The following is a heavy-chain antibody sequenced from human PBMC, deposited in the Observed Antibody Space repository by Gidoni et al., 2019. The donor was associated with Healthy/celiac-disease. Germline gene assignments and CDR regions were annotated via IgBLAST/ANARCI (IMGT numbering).Heavy chain of an antibody. J-gene: IGHJ2*01. CDR3: AKDPANVDIVGYFDL. CDR2: ISGSGGST. D-gene: IGHD5-12*01. Sequence: EVQLLESGGGLVQPGGSLRLSCAASGFTFSRYAMSWVRQAPGKGLEWVSAISGSGGSTYYADSVKGRFTISRDNSKNTLYLQMNSLRAEDTAVYYCAKDPANVDIVGYFDLWGRGTLVTVSS. CDR1: GFTFSRYA. V-gene: IGHV3-23*01.